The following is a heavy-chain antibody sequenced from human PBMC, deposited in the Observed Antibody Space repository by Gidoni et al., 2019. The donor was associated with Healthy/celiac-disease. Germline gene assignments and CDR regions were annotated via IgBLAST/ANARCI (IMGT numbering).Heavy chain of an antibody. V-gene: IGHV3-30*18. CDR3: AKGEPGYCTNGVCSYPDY. Sequence: QVQLVESGGGVVQPGRSLRPSCAASGVTFSSYGMHWVRQAPGKGLEWVAVISYDGSNKYYADSVKGRFTISRDNSKNTLYLQMNSLRAEDTAVYYCAKGEPGYCTNGVCSYPDYWGQGTLVTVS. CDR2: ISYDGSNK. CDR1: GVTFSSYG. D-gene: IGHD2-8*01. J-gene: IGHJ4*02.